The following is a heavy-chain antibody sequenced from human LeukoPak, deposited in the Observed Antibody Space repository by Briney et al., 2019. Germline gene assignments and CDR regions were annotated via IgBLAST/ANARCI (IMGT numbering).Heavy chain of an antibody. CDR2: IYHSGST. Sequence: SETLSLTCAVSGYSISSGYYWGWIRQPPGKRLEWIGSIYHSGSTYYNPSLKSRVTISVDTSRNQFSLKLSSVTAADTAVYYCARRSDDFWSGYPHYYYYYYMDVWGKGTTVTVSS. J-gene: IGHJ6*03. CDR3: ARRSDDFWSGYPHYYYYYYMDV. V-gene: IGHV4-38-2*01. CDR1: GYSISSGYY. D-gene: IGHD3-3*01.